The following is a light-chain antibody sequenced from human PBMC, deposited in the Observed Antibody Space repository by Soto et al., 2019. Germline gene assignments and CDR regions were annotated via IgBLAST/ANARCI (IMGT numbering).Light chain of an antibody. CDR3: SSFTSSVTYV. J-gene: IGLJ1*01. CDR1: SSDVGGHNS. CDR2: DVS. Sequence: QSVLTQPASVSGSPGQSITISWTGTSSDVGGHNSVSWYRQDPGKAPKLMIYDVSNRPSGVSDRFSGSKSGNTASLTISGLQIEDEADYYCSSFTSSVTYVFGTGTKVTVL. V-gene: IGLV2-14*01.